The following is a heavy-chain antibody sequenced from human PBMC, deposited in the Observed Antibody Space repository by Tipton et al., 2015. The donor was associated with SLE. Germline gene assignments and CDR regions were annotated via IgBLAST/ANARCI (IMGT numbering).Heavy chain of an antibody. Sequence: TLSLTCTVSGVSISSGHYYWNWIRQPPGKGLEWIGYIYHSGSTYYNPSLKSRVTISVDTSKNQFSLKLSSVTAADTAVYYCARGIAAAGTPVPYWGQGTLVTVSS. J-gene: IGHJ4*02. CDR2: IYHSGST. CDR3: ARGIAAAGTPVPY. V-gene: IGHV4-30-2*01. CDR1: GVSISSGHYY. D-gene: IGHD6-13*01.